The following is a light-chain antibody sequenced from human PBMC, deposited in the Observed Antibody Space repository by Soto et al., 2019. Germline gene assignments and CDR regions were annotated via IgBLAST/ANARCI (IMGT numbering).Light chain of an antibody. CDR1: SVDVGGFEY. CDR2: DVN. J-gene: IGLJ1*01. V-gene: IGLV2-14*03. Sequence: QSALTQPASVSGFPGQSIAISCTGTSVDVGGFEYVSWYQQHPGKVPKLMIYDVNNRPSGVSNRFSGSKSGNTASLTISGLQAEDEADYFCSSYTSSNTYVFGTGTKVTVL. CDR3: SSYTSSNTYV.